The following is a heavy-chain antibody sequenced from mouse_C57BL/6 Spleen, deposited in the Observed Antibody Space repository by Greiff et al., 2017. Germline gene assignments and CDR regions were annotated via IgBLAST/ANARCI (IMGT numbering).Heavy chain of an antibody. V-gene: IGHV7-3*01. CDR3: ARYGPRWAMDY. Sequence: EVQGVESGGGLVQPGGSLSLSCAASGFTFTDYYMSWVRQPPGQALEWLGFIRNKANGYTTEYSASVKGRFTISRDKSQSILYLQMNALRAEDSATYYCARYGPRWAMDYGGQGTSVTVSS. J-gene: IGHJ4*01. CDR2: IRNKANGYTT. CDR1: GFTFTDYY. D-gene: IGHD1-1*01.